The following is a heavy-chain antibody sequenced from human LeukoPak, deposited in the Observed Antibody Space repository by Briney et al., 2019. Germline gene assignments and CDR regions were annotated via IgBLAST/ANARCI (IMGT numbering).Heavy chain of an antibody. J-gene: IGHJ5*02. CDR2: IYYSGST. D-gene: IGHD6-13*01. V-gene: IGHV4-31*03. CDR1: GGSISSGGYS. Sequence: SETLSLTCTVSGGSISSGGYSWSWIRQHPGKGLEWIGYIYYSGSTYYNPSLKSRVTISVDTSKNQFSLKLSSVTAADTAVYYCARGAYPSAAGTVQFDPWGQGTLVTVSS. CDR3: ARGAYPSAAGTVQFDP.